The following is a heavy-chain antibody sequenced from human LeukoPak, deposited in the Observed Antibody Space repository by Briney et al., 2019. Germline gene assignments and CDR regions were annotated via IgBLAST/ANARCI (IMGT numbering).Heavy chain of an antibody. Sequence: GGSLRLSCAASGFTFSSYSMNWVRQAPGKGLEWVSSISSSSSYIYYADSVKGRFTISRDNSKNTLYLQMNSLRAEDTAVYYCARGARAYGDYAYWGPGTLVTVSS. CDR2: ISSSSSYI. CDR1: GFTFSSYS. D-gene: IGHD4-17*01. CDR3: ARGARAYGDYAY. J-gene: IGHJ4*02. V-gene: IGHV3-21*04.